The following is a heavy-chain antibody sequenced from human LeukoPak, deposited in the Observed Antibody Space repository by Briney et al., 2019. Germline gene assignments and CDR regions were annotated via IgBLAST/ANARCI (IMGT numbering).Heavy chain of an antibody. CDR1: GDSVSSNSAA. J-gene: IGHJ4*02. CDR2: TYYRSKWYY. CDR3: AKGWYSSGYDY. Sequence: SQTLSLTCAISGDSVSSNSAAWNWLRQSPSRGLEWLGRTYYRSKWYYDYAVSVNSRITINPDTSKNQFSLQLNSVTPEDTAVYHCAKGWYSSGYDYWGQGTLVTVSS. D-gene: IGHD6-19*01. V-gene: IGHV6-1*01.